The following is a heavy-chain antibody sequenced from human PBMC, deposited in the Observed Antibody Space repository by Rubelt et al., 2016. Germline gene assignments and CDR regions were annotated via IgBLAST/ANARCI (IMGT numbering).Heavy chain of an antibody. CDR3: ARHYCSGGNCYYFNY. J-gene: IGHJ4*02. Sequence: QVQLQESGPGLVEPSETLSLTCTVPGGSISSYYWSWIRQPPGKGLEWIGYIYYSGSTNYNPSLTSRVTILVDTSKNQFSRTLRSLTAADTAVYYCARHYCSGGNCYYFNYWGQETLVTVSS. CDR1: GGSISSYY. D-gene: IGHD2-15*01. CDR2: IYYSGST. V-gene: IGHV4-59*08.